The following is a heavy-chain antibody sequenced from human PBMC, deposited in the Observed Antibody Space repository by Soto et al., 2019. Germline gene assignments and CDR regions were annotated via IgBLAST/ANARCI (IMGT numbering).Heavy chain of an antibody. V-gene: IGHV1-69*13. CDR1: GGTFTDYP. Sequence: ASVKVSCKTSGGTFTDYPISWVRQGPGQGLEWMGGIVPMFGTPNYAQKFQGRVTISADESTSTVHMEVRSLGSEDTAIYYCAREYERRGYQYEGTHYFHAMDVWGPGTTVTVSS. CDR2: IVPMFGTP. J-gene: IGHJ6*02. CDR3: AREYERRGYQYEGTHYFHAMDV. D-gene: IGHD3-22*01.